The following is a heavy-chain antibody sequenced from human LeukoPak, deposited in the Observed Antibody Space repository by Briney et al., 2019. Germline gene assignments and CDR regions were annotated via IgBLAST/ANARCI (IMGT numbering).Heavy chain of an antibody. CDR1: GYTFLTYG. Sequence: ASVTDSCKTSGYTFLTYGLIWVRQAPGQGFEWMGWFSPYNGDTSTAEKFQGRVTLTAEVSTTTGFMELKGLTSDDTAVYYCAREGEAHGGSYYIDYWGQGSLVTVSS. D-gene: IGHD1-26*01. CDR2: FSPYNGDT. J-gene: IGHJ4*02. CDR3: AREGEAHGGSYYIDY. V-gene: IGHV1-18*01.